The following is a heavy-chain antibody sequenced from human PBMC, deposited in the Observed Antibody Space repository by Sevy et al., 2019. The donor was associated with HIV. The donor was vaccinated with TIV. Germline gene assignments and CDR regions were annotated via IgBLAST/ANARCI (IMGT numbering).Heavy chain of an antibody. CDR2: ISGSGGST. D-gene: IGHD3-22*01. Sequence: GGSLRLSCAASGFTFSNYAMNWVRQAPGKGLEWVSAISGSGGSTYYADSVKGRFTISRDNSKNTLHLQMNSLRAEDTAVYYCAKDPYYYDSSGYPDVYFDLWGRGTLVTVSS. V-gene: IGHV3-23*01. J-gene: IGHJ2*01. CDR1: GFTFSNYA. CDR3: AKDPYYYDSSGYPDVYFDL.